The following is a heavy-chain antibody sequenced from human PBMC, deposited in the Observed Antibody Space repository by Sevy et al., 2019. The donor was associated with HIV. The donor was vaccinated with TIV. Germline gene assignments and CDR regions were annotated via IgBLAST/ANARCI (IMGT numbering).Heavy chain of an antibody. D-gene: IGHD3-22*01. V-gene: IGHV3-15*01. CDR2: IKSNIDGETT. CDR1: GFTFNNAW. CDR3: ATTPGYYDSAPFDY. J-gene: IGHJ4*02. Sequence: GGSLRLSCAVSGFTFNNAWMNWVRQAPGTGLQWVGLIKSNIDGETTDYAAPVKGRFTTSRDDSKNTLYLQMNNLKIEDTAVYYCATTPGYYDSAPFDYWGPGTLVTVSS.